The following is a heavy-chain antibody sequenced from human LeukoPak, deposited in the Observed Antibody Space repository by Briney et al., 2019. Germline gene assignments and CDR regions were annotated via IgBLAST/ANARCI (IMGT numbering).Heavy chain of an antibody. V-gene: IGHV1-46*01. Sequence: ASVKVSCKASGYTFISYYMHWVRQAPGQGLEWMGIINPSGGSTSYAQKFQGRVTMTRDTSTSTVYMELSSLRSEDTAVYYCARGGAFGYFDWLLSSYYYGMDVWGQGTTVTVSS. CDR2: INPSGGST. D-gene: IGHD3-9*01. J-gene: IGHJ6*02. CDR1: GYTFISYY. CDR3: ARGGAFGYFDWLLSSYYYGMDV.